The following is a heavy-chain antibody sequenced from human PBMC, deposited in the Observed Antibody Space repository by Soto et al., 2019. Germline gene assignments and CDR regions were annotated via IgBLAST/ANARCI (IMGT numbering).Heavy chain of an antibody. CDR3: TRDAISMVRGTDNWFDP. CDR2: IIPIFGTA. CDR1: GGTFSSYA. V-gene: IGHV1-69*06. D-gene: IGHD3-10*01. J-gene: IGHJ5*02. Sequence: CKASGGTFSSYAISWVRQAPGQGLEWMGGIIPIFGTANYAQKFQGRVTITADKSTSTAYMELSSLRADDTAVYYCTRDAISMVRGTDNWFDPWGQGTLVTVSS.